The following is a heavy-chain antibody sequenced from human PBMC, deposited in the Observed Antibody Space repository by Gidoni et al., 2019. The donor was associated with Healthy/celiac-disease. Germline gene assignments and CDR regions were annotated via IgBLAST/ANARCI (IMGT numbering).Heavy chain of an antibody. CDR1: GFSFADYG. V-gene: IGHV3-20*04. CDR2: INCNGGST. J-gene: IGHJ4*02. Sequence: EVQLVESGGGGVRPGEYLRRAGAASGFSFADYGRSWGRQAPGKVLDWFSSINCNGGSTGYVASVKGRFTISRDNATNSLYLQMNSLRAEDTALYYCARVRDTYGSHYWGQGTLVTVSS. CDR3: ARVRDTYGSHY. D-gene: IGHD5-18*01.